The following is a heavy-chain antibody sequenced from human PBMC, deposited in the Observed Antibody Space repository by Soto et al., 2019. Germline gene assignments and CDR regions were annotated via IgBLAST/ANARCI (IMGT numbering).Heavy chain of an antibody. CDR2: IYYSGST. CDR3: ARGGLAAGGFDY. V-gene: IGHV4-31*03. CDR1: GGSISSGGYY. J-gene: IGHJ4*02. Sequence: QVKLQESGPGLVKPSQTLSLTCTVSGGSISSGGYYWSWIRQHPGKGLEWIGYIYYSGSTYYNPSLKSRVTISVDTSKNQFSLKLSSVTAADTAVYYCARGGLAAGGFDYWGQGTLVTVSS. D-gene: IGHD6-13*01.